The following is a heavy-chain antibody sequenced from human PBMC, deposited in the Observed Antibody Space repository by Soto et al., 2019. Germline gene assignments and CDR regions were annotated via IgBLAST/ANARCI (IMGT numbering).Heavy chain of an antibody. D-gene: IGHD5-18*01. CDR2: ISYDGSNK. CDR3: AKDFDGYSYGENNWFDP. J-gene: IGHJ5*02. CDR1: GFTFSSYG. Sequence: GGSLRLSCAASGFTFSSYGMHWVRQAPGKGLEWVAVISYDGSNKYYADSVKGRFTISRDNSKNTLYLQMNSLRAEDTAVYYCAKDFDGYSYGENNWFDPWGQGTLVTVSS. V-gene: IGHV3-30*18.